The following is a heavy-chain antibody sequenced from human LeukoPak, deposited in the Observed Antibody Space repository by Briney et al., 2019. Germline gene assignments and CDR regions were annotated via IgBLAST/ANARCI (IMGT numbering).Heavy chain of an antibody. J-gene: IGHJ4*02. Sequence: PGGSLEISGQGSGSIFTSYWIAWVRQLHGKGREWMGIIYPVDSDTRSSPSFQGQSPISADKSISTAYLQWSSLKASDTAMYYCARRGSYFDYCAQGTLVTVSS. CDR1: GSIFTSYW. V-gene: IGHV5-51*01. CDR2: IYPVDSDT. D-gene: IGHD3-10*01. CDR3: ARRGSYFDY.